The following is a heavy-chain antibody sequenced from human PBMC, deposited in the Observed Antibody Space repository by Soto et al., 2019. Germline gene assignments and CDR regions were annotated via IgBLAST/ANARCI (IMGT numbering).Heavy chain of an antibody. V-gene: IGHV3-33*01. D-gene: IGHD1-1*01. CDR2: TLNDGSNK. J-gene: IGHJ3*02. CDR1: GFTFSTYG. Sequence: QVQLVESGGGVVQPGRSLRLSCVASGFTFSTYGMHWVRQAPGKGLEWVAMTLNDGSNKYHTDSMNDRFTISRDNSKNTLYLQMNSLTDEDSAVYYCTTELNDMQAFDIWGQGTMVTVSS. CDR3: TTELNDMQAFDI.